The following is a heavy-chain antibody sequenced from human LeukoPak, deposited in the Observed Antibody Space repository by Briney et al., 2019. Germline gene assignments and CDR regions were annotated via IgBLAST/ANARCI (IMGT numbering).Heavy chain of an antibody. CDR2: ISGSGGST. V-gene: IGHV3-23*01. J-gene: IGHJ2*01. D-gene: IGHD2-15*01. Sequence: GGSLRLSCAASGFTFSSYAMSWVRQAPGKGLGWVSAISGSGGSTYYADSVKGRFTISRDNSKNTLYLQMNSLRAEDTAVYYCANQGRYCSGGSCYPFDLWGRGTLVTVSS. CDR3: ANQGRYCSGGSCYPFDL. CDR1: GFTFSSYA.